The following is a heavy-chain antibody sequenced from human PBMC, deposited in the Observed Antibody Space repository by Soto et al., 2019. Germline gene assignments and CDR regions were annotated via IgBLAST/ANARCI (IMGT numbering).Heavy chain of an antibody. CDR2: ISGSGGST. Sequence: SGGSLRLSCAASGFTFSSYAMSWVRQAPGKGLEWVSAISGSGGSTYYADSVKGRFTISRDNSKNTLYLQMNSLRAEDTAVYYCAKERYNWNYALPGHYWGQGTLVTVSS. V-gene: IGHV3-23*01. CDR3: AKERYNWNYALPGHY. D-gene: IGHD1-7*01. CDR1: GFTFSSYA. J-gene: IGHJ4*02.